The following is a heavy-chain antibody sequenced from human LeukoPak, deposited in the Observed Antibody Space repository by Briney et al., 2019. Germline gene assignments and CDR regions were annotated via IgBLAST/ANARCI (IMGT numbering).Heavy chain of an antibody. J-gene: IGHJ4*02. D-gene: IGHD6-13*01. CDR3: AKESAGTGYFDY. Sequence: PGGSLRLSCAASGFTFSSYGMHWVRQAPGKGLEWVAVISYDGSNKYYADSVKGRFTISRDNSKNTLYLQMNSLRAEDTAVYYCAKESAGTGYFDYWGQGTLVTVSS. CDR1: GFTFSSYG. V-gene: IGHV3-30*18. CDR2: ISYDGSNK.